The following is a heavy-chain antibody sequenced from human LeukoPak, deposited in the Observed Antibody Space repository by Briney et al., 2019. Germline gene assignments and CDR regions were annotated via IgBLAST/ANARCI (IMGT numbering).Heavy chain of an antibody. J-gene: IGHJ6*03. Sequence: GGSLRLSCAASGFTFSSYGMHWVRQAPGKGLEWVAFIRYDGSNKYYADSVKGRFTISRDNSKNTLYLQMNSLRAEDTAVYYCAKDPGTVNYYDYYMDVWGKGTTVTVSS. CDR2: IRYDGSNK. CDR1: GFTFSSYG. CDR3: AKDPGTVNYYDYYMDV. D-gene: IGHD4-11*01. V-gene: IGHV3-30*02.